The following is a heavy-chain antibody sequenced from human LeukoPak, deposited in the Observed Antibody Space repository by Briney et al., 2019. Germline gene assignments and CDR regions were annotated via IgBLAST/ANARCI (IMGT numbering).Heavy chain of an antibody. CDR1: GGSISSSSYY. CDR3: ARRAGYKRPFDY. D-gene: IGHD1-1*01. Sequence: NPSETLSLTCTVSGGSISSSSYYWGWIRQPPGKGLEWIGSIYYSGSTYYNPSLKSRVTISVDTSKNQFSLKLSSVTAADTAVYYCARRAGYKRPFDYWGQGTLVTVSS. J-gene: IGHJ4*02. V-gene: IGHV4-39*01. CDR2: IYYSGST.